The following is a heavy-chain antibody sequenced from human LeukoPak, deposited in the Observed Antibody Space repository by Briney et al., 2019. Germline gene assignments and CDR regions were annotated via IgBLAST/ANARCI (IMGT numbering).Heavy chain of an antibody. CDR2: INPNSGGT. D-gene: IGHD1-26*01. Sequence: GASVKVSCKASGYTFTGYYMHWVRQAPGQGLEWMGWINPNSGGTNYAQKFQGRVTMTRDTSISTAYMELSRLRSDDTAVYYCARDGWELRGDYFDYWGQGTLVTVSS. CDR3: ARDGWELRGDYFDY. CDR1: GYTFTGYY. V-gene: IGHV1-2*02. J-gene: IGHJ4*02.